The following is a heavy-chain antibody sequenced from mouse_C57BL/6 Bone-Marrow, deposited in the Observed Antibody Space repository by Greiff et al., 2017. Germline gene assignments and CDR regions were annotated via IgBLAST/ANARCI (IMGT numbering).Heavy chain of an antibody. J-gene: IGHJ1*03. CDR2: IWSGGST. D-gene: IGHD3-3*01. CDR3: ARGWYWYFDV. Sequence: VKLQESGPGLVQPSQSLSITCTVSGFSLTSYGVHWVRPSPGKGLEWLGVIWSGGSTDYNAAFISRLSISKDNSKSQVFFKMNSLQADDTAIYYCARGWYWYFDVWGTGTTVTVSS. CDR1: GFSLTSYG. V-gene: IGHV2-2*01.